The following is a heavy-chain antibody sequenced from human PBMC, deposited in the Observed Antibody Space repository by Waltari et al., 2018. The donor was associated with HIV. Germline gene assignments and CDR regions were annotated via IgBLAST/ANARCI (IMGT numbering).Heavy chain of an antibody. CDR3: ARQGCTSTSCQRRGGMDV. CDR1: GGSIDYSY. J-gene: IGHJ6*02. Sequence: QVQLQESGPGLVKPSETLSLIRTVSGGSIDYSYWRWIRQPPGKGLEWIGYIYYSGSTNYNPSLKSRVTMSVDTSKNQFSLNLSSVTAADTAVYYCARQGCTSTSCQRRGGMDVWGQGTSVSVSS. CDR2: IYYSGST. D-gene: IGHD2-2*01. V-gene: IGHV4-59*08.